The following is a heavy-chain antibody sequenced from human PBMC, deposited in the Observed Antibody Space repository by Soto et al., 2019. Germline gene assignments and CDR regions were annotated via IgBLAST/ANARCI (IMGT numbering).Heavy chain of an antibody. CDR2: ISGSGGST. J-gene: IGHJ4*02. Sequence: EVQLLESGGGLVQPGGSLRLSCAASGFTFSSYAMSWVRQAPGKGLEWVSAISGSGGSTYYADSVKGRFTISRDNSKNTLYQQMNSLRAEDTAVYYCAKVNGYYGSGSTDYWGQGTLVTVSS. V-gene: IGHV3-23*01. CDR3: AKVNGYYGSGSTDY. CDR1: GFTFSSYA. D-gene: IGHD3-10*01.